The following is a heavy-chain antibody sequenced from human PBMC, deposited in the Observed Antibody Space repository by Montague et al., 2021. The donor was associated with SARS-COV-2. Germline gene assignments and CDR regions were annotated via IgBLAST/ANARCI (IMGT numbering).Heavy chain of an antibody. CDR1: GASISSSNW. CDR3: ASGDTFGEWDY. CDR2: IYHSVST. Sequence: SETLSLTCAVSGASISSSNWWSWFRPPPGKGLEWIGEIYHSVSTNYNPSLKSRVTISVDKSKNQFSLKLSSVTAADTAVYYCASGDTFGEWDYWGQGTLVTVSS. J-gene: IGHJ4*01. V-gene: IGHV4-4*02. D-gene: IGHD3-10*01.